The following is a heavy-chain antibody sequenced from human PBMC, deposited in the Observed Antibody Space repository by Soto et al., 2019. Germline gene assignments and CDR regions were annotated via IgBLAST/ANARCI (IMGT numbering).Heavy chain of an antibody. V-gene: IGHV1-3*01. Sequence: ASVKVSCKASGYTFTRSAMHWVRQAPGQRFEWMGWIDAGNGNTKYSQNFQGRVTITRDTSATTGYLELTSLRSEDTAVYYCARDSSPPSYSSGWYWFDSWGQGTLVTVS. CDR3: ARDSSPPSYSSGWYWFDS. D-gene: IGHD6-19*01. CDR1: GYTFTRSA. CDR2: IDAGNGNT. J-gene: IGHJ5*01.